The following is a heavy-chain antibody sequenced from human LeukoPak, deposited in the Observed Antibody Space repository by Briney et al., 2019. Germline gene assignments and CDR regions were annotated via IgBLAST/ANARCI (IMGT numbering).Heavy chain of an antibody. V-gene: IGHV3-11*01. CDR1: GFTFSDYY. CDR2: TSSSGSTI. J-gene: IGHJ3*02. D-gene: IGHD1-20*01. CDR3: ARRFNWNHNAFDI. Sequence: GGSLRLSCAAFGFTFSDYYMSWIRQAPGKGLEWVSYTSSSGSTIYYADSVKGRFTISRDNAKNSLYLQMNSLRAEDTAVYYCARRFNWNHNAFDIWGQGTMVTVSS.